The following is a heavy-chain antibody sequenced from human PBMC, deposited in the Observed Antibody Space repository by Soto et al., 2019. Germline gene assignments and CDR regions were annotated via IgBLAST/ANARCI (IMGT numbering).Heavy chain of an antibody. CDR1: GFTFTSSA. CDR3: ARVIPGVEAWFDP. D-gene: IGHD2-2*01. Sequence: SVKVSCKASGFTFTSSAVQWVRQARGQHLEWIGWIVVGSGNTNYAQKFQERVTITRDMSTSTAYMDLRSLTSDDTAVYYCARVIPGVEAWFDPWGQGTLVTVSS. J-gene: IGHJ5*02. V-gene: IGHV1-58*01. CDR2: IVVGSGNT.